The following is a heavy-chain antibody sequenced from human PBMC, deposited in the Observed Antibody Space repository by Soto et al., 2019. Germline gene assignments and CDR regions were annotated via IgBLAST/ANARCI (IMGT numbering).Heavy chain of an antibody. CDR2: IIPILGIA. V-gene: IGHV1-69*02. Sequence: QVQLVQSGAEVKKPGSSVKVSCKASGGTFSSYTISWVRQAPGQGLEWMGRIIPILGIANYAQKFQGRVTITXXKXTXXAYMELSSLRSEDTAVYYCAISYYDILTGYPEYDYWGQGTLVTVSS. CDR3: AISYYDILTGYPEYDY. J-gene: IGHJ4*02. D-gene: IGHD3-9*01. CDR1: GGTFSSYT.